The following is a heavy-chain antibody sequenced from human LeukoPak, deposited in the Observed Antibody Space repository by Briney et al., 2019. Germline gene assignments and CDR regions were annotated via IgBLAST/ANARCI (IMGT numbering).Heavy chain of an antibody. J-gene: IGHJ3*02. CDR2: IYHSGST. D-gene: IGHD5-24*01. CDR3: AREGFHGWLQLLGAFDI. CDR1: GGSISSSSYY. V-gene: IGHV4-39*07. Sequence: PSETLSLTCTVSGGSISSSSYYWGWIRQPPGKGLEWIGSIYHSGSTYYNPSLKSRVTISVDTSKNQFSLKLSSVTAADTAVYYCAREGFHGWLQLLGAFDIWGQGTMVTASS.